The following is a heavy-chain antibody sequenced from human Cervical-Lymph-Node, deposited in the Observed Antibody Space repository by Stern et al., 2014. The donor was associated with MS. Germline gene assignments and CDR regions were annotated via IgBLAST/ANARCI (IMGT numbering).Heavy chain of an antibody. V-gene: IGHV4-31*03. D-gene: IGHD3-9*01. J-gene: IGHJ4*02. CDR3: ARGGASFSDI. CDR1: GGSISSGGYY. CDR2: IYYSGST. Sequence: QVQLQESGPGLVKPSQTLSLTCSVSGGSISSGGYYWSWIRQHPGKGLEWIGYIYYSGSTYSNPSLKSRVTISVDASKNQFSLKLISVTAADTAVYYCARGGASFSDIWGQGTLLTVAS.